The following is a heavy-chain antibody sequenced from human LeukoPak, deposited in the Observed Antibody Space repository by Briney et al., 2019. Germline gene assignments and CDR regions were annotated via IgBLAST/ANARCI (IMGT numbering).Heavy chain of an antibody. J-gene: IGHJ5*02. CDR2: ITKGGATV. V-gene: IGHV3-48*03. CDR3: ARLSVSITRRFDL. CDR1: GFTLSNYE. D-gene: IGHD3-3*01. Sequence: GGSLRLSCAPSGFTLSNYEMNWVRLTPGKGLEWMSYITKGGATVLYAESVKGRFTISRDNANSSLYLQMNSLRAEDTAVYFCARLSVSITRRFDLWGQGTLVTVSS.